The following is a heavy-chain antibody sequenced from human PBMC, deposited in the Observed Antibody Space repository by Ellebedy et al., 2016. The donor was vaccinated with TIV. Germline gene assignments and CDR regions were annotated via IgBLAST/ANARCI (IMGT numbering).Heavy chain of an antibody. V-gene: IGHV4-39*07. CDR2: IYYSGST. J-gene: IGHJ4*02. Sequence: GSLRLXXTVSGGSISSSSYYWGWIRQPPGKGLEWIGSIYYSGSTYYNPSLKSRVTISVDTSKNQFSLKLSSVTAADTAVYYCAREQTGWFGESRVEYFDYWGQGTLVTVSS. CDR3: AREQTGWFGESRVEYFDY. D-gene: IGHD3-10*01. CDR1: GGSISSSSYY.